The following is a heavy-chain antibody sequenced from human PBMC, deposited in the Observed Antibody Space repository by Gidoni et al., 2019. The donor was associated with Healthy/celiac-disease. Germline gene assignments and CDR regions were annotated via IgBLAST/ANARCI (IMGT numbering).Heavy chain of an antibody. Sequence: QVQLVQSGSEVKKPGSSVKVSCKASGGTFISYAISWVRQAPGQGPEWMGGIITIFGTANYAQKLQGRVTITADESTSTAYMELSSLRSEDTAVYYCATSYYYDSSGYYPIDYWGQGTLVTVSS. CDR2: IITIFGTA. V-gene: IGHV1-69*01. CDR3: ATSYYYDSSGYYPIDY. CDR1: GGTFISYA. D-gene: IGHD3-22*01. J-gene: IGHJ4*02.